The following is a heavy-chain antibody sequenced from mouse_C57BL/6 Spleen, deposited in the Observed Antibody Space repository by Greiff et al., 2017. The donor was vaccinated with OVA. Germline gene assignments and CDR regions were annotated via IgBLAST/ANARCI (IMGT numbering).Heavy chain of an antibody. CDR3: ARGITTVVATYWYFDV. CDR2: IYPGDGDT. V-gene: IGHV1-82*01. D-gene: IGHD1-1*01. Sequence: QVQLQQSGPELVKPGASVKISCKASGYAFSSSWMNWVKQRPGKGLEWIGRIYPGDGDTNYNGKFKGKATLTADKSSSTAYMQLSSLTSEDSAVYFCARGITTVVATYWYFDVRGTGTTVTVSS. J-gene: IGHJ1*03. CDR1: GYAFSSSW.